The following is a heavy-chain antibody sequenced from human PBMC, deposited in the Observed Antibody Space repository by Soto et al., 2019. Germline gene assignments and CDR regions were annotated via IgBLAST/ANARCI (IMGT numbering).Heavy chain of an antibody. CDR2: IYSGGST. D-gene: IGHD3-22*01. CDR1: GFTVSSNY. V-gene: IGHV3-53*01. Sequence: EVQLVESGGGLIQPGGSLRLSCAASGFTVSSNYMSWVSQAPGKGLEWVSVIYSGGSTYYADSVKGRFTISRDNSKNTLDLQMKSLRAEDTAVYYCARDRVESGYPEYFQHWGQGTLVTVSS. J-gene: IGHJ1*01. CDR3: ARDRVESGYPEYFQH.